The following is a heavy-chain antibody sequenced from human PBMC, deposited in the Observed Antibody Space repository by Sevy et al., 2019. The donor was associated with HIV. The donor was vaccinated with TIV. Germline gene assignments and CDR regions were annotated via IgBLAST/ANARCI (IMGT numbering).Heavy chain of an antibody. CDR3: ARDAIVGATYYYYGMDV. CDR1: GFAFSDYY. D-gene: IGHD1-26*01. CDR2: ISSSGSTI. V-gene: IGHV3-11*01. J-gene: IGHJ6*02. Sequence: GSLRLSCAASGFAFSDYYMSWIRQAPGKGLEWVSYISSSGSTIYYADSVKGRFTISRDNAKNSLYLQMNSLRAEDTAVYYCARDAIVGATYYYYGMDVWGQGTTVTVSS.